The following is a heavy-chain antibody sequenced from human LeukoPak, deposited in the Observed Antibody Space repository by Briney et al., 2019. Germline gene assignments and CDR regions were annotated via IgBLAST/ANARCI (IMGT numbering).Heavy chain of an antibody. D-gene: IGHD1-14*01. CDR3: ARDPYRDAPDYFDY. Sequence: PGGSLRLSCAASGFTFSRYAIHWVRQVPGKGLEWVAVISDDGTFTLYGDSVRGRFTVSRDSSKNTLYPQMNSLRPEDTAVYYCARDPYRDAPDYFDYWGQGTLVTVSS. CDR1: GFTFSRYA. CDR2: ISDDGTFT. V-gene: IGHV3-30-3*01. J-gene: IGHJ4*02.